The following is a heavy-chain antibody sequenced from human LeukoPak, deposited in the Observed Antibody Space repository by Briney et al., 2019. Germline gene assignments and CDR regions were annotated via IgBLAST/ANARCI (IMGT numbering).Heavy chain of an antibody. Sequence: PGGSLRLSCAASGFTFNNYVMHWVRQAPGKGLEWVTLIWYDGSNKYFTDSVKGRFTISRDNSKNTLYLQMNSLRAEDTAVYYCARGIITAIDVWGQGTTVTVSS. CDR2: IWYDGSNK. CDR3: ARGIITAIDV. D-gene: IGHD1-14*01. CDR1: GFTFNNYV. V-gene: IGHV3-33*01. J-gene: IGHJ6*02.